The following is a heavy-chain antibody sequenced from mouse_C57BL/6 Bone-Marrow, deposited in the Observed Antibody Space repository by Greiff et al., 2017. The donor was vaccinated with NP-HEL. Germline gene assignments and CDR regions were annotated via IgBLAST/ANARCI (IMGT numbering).Heavy chain of an antibody. D-gene: IGHD2-3*01. J-gene: IGHJ1*03. CDR2: IHPNSGST. V-gene: IGHV1-64*01. CDR1: GYTFTSYW. CDR3: ASDGYWGYFDV. Sequence: QVQLQQPGAELVKPGASVKLSCKASGYTFTSYWMHWVKQRPGQGLEWIGMIHPNSGSTNYNEKFKSKATLTVDKSSSTAYIQLSSLTSEDSAVYYCASDGYWGYFDVWGTGTTVTVSS.